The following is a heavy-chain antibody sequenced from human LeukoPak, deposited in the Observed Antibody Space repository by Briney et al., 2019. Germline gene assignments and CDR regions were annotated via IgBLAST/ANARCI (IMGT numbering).Heavy chain of an antibody. Sequence: SETLSLTCTISGGSVSDYYWSWIRQSPGKGLEWIGYIYHTGSTNYNPSLKSRVTISVDTSKNQFSLKLSSVTAADTAVYYCARTRGSSWYREYYFDYWGQGTLVTVSS. J-gene: IGHJ4*02. CDR1: GGSVSDYY. D-gene: IGHD6-13*01. CDR2: IYHTGST. CDR3: ARTRGSSWYREYYFDY. V-gene: IGHV4-59*02.